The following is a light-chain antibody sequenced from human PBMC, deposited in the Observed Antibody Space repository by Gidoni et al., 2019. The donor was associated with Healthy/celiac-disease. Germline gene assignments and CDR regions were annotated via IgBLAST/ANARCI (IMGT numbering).Light chain of an antibody. V-gene: IGKV3-11*01. J-gene: IGKJ3*01. CDR3: QQRSNWPPGFT. CDR1: QSVSSY. CDR2: DAS. Sequence: EIVLTQSPATLSLSPGERATLSCRARQSVSSYLAWYQQKPGQAHRLLIYDASNMATGIPARFSGSGSGTDFTLTISSLEPEDFAVYYCQQRSNWPPGFTFGPGTKVDIK.